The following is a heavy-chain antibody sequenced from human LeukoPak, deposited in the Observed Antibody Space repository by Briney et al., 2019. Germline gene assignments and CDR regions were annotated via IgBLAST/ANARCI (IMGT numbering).Heavy chain of an antibody. CDR2: ISPILGIA. V-gene: IGHV1-69*04. Sequence: SVKVSCKASGGTFSSYAISWVRQAPGQGLEWMGRISPILGIANYAQKFQGRVTMTRDTSTSTVYMELSSLRSEDTAVYYCARARLLEVGYMDVWGKGTTVTVSS. CDR3: ARARLLEVGYMDV. J-gene: IGHJ6*03. CDR1: GGTFSSYA. D-gene: IGHD3-10*01.